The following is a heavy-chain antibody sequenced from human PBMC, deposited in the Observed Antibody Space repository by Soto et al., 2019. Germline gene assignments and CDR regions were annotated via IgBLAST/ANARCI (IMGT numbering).Heavy chain of an antibody. CDR3: AKGGYHESSSYYFVEFYVED. J-gene: IGHJ4*02. CDR1: GFTFNTYA. D-gene: IGHD3-22*01. CDR2: ISGSGDNT. V-gene: IGHV3-23*01. Sequence: LRLSCAASGFTFNTYAMSWVRQAPGKGLEWVSGISGSGDNTFYTDSVRGRFTISRDNSKNTLYLQMNTLRAEDTALYYFAKGGYHESSSYYFVEFYVEDWVQGALVSDPS.